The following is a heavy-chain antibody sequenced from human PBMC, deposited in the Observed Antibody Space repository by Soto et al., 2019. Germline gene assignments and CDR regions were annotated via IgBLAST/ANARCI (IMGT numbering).Heavy chain of an antibody. J-gene: IGHJ4*02. CDR1: GFTFSSYA. D-gene: IGHD3-10*01. V-gene: IGHV3-23*01. CDR3: AKGVAAPSGPPPPFDY. CDR2: ISGSGGST. Sequence: GGSLRLSCAASGFTFSSYAMSWVRQAPGKGLEWVSAISGSGGSTYYADSVKGRFTISRDNSKNTLYLQMNSLRAEDTAVYYCAKGVAAPSGPPPPFDYWGQGTLVTVSS.